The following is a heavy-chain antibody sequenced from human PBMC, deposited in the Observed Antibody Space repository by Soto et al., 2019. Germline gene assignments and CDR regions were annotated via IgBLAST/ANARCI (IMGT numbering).Heavy chain of an antibody. V-gene: IGHV4-4*07. D-gene: IGHD6-13*01. CDR2: LNIAGTI. Sequence: PSETLSLTCSVSGASISSFNWNWVRQPAGKGPEWVGRLNIAGTINYNPSLKSRITMSMDTSKNQISLHLRSVTAADTAIYYCARDRGEYTSSWFWYFSHWGHGTLATV. CDR1: GASISSFN. CDR3: ARDRGEYTSSWFWYFSH. J-gene: IGHJ1*01.